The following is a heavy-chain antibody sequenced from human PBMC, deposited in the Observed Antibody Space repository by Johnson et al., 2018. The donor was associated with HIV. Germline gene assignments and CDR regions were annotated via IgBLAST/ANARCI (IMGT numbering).Heavy chain of an antibody. CDR1: GFTFSDYY. Sequence: VQLVESGGGLVTPGGSLRLSCAASGFTFSDYYMSWIRQAPGKGLEWVSYISSSGSTTYYADSVKGRFTISRDNAKNSLYLQMNSLRAEDTAVYYCARDQTIQLWSDAFDIWGQGTMVTVSS. V-gene: IGHV3-11*04. D-gene: IGHD5-18*01. CDR3: ARDQTIQLWSDAFDI. CDR2: ISSSGSTT. J-gene: IGHJ3*02.